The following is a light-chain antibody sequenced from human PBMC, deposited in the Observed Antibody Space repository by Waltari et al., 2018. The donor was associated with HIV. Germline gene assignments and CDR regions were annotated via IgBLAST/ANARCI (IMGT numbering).Light chain of an antibody. CDR2: GNS. V-gene: IGLV1-40*01. CDR1: SSNIGAGYD. J-gene: IGLJ2*01. CDR3: QSYDSSLSVVV. Sequence: QSVLTQPPSVSGAPGQRVTISCPGSSSNIGAGYDVHWYQQLPGTAPKPLIYGNSNRPSGVPDRFSGSTSGTSASLAITGLQAEDEADYYCQSYDSSLSVVVFGGGTKLTVL.